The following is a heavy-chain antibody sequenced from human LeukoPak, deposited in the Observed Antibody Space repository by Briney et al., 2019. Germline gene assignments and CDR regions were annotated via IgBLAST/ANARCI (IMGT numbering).Heavy chain of an antibody. J-gene: IGHJ4*02. CDR2: INHSGST. Sequence: SETLSLTCAVYGGSFSGYYWSWIRQPPGKGLEWIGEINHSGSTYYNPSLKSRVTISVDTSKNQFSLKLSSVTAADTAVYYCARSGDGYNFWAGYWGQGTLVTVSS. D-gene: IGHD5-24*01. CDR1: GGSFSGYY. V-gene: IGHV4-34*01. CDR3: ARSGDGYNFWAGY.